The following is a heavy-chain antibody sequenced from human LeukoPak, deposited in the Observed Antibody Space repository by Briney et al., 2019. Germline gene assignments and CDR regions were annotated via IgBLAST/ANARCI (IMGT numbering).Heavy chain of an antibody. CDR2: ISAYNGNT. D-gene: IGHD3-9*01. V-gene: IGHV1-18*01. Sequence: ASVKVSCKASGYTFTSYGISWVRQAPGQGLEWMGWISAYNGNTNYAQKLQGRVTVTTDTSTSTAYMELRGLRSDDTAVYYCARANFDWSNDAFDIWGQGTMVTVSS. J-gene: IGHJ3*02. CDR1: GYTFTSYG. CDR3: ARANFDWSNDAFDI.